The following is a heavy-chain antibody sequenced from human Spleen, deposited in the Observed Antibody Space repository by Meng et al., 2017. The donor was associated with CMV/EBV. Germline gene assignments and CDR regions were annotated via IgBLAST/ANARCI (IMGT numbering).Heavy chain of an antibody. Sequence: GGSLRLSCAASGFTFSNYWIPAPGKGLVWVSRINSDGTNTSYADSVKGRFTISRDNAKNSLFLQMNSLRAEDTALYYCARDAYSSSLGDYWGQGTLVTVSS. D-gene: IGHD6-6*01. J-gene: IGHJ4*02. CDR2: INSDGTNT. CDR1: GFTFSNYW. CDR3: ARDAYSSSLGDY. V-gene: IGHV3-74*01.